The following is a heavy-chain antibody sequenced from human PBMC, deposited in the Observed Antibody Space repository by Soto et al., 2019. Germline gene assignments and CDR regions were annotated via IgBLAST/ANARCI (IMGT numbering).Heavy chain of an antibody. J-gene: IGHJ4*02. D-gene: IGHD6-6*01. V-gene: IGHV3-64D*08. CDR1: GFTFSSYA. CDR3: VRSIAAREAERQPFDY. CDR2: ISSNGGST. Sequence: PGGSLRLSCSASGFTFSSYAMHWVRQAPGKGLEYVSAISSNGGSTYYADSVKGRFTISRDNSKNTLYLQMSSLRAEDTAVYYCVRSIAAREAERQPFDYWGQGTLVTVSS.